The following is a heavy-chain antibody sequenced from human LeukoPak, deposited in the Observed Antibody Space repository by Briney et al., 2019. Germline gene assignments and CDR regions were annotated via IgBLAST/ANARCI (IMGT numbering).Heavy chain of an antibody. Sequence: ASVTVSCKASGYTFTNYGISWVRQAPGQGLEWLGWISAYNGNTHFAQQFQGRLTVTTDTSTSTAYLELRSLRSDDTAVYYCARDQPYYYGSGTWALTRIEDSYAMDVWGQGTTITVSS. V-gene: IGHV1-18*01. J-gene: IGHJ6*02. CDR3: ARDQPYYYGSGTWALTRIEDSYAMDV. CDR1: GYTFTNYG. D-gene: IGHD3-10*01. CDR2: ISAYNGNT.